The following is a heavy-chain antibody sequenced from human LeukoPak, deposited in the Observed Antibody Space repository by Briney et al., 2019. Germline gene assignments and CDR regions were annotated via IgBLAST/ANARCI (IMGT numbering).Heavy chain of an antibody. CDR3: ARLPRITMVRGVYYYYYYMFV. J-gene: IGHJ6*03. V-gene: IGHV4-39*01. Sequence: KPSETLSLTCTVSGGSISGSSYYWGWIRQPPGKGLGWIGSIYYSGSTYYTPSLKSRVTIYVDTSKNQFSLKLSSVTAADTAVYYCARLPRITMVRGVYYYYYYMFVWGKGTTVSVSS. D-gene: IGHD3-10*01. CDR1: GGSISGSSYY. CDR2: IYYSGST.